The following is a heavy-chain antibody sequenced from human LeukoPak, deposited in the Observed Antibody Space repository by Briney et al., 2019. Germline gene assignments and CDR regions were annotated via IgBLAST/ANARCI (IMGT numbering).Heavy chain of an antibody. V-gene: IGHV3-30-3*01. D-gene: IGHD4-17*01. Sequence: GGSLRLSCAASGFTFSSYAMHWVRQAPGKGLEWVAVISYDGSNKYYADSVKGRFTISRDNSKNTLYLQMNSLRAEDTAVYYCAGIPLNTVTTWVGPFDYWGQGTLVTVSS. CDR3: AGIPLNTVTTWVGPFDY. CDR2: ISYDGSNK. J-gene: IGHJ4*02. CDR1: GFTFSSYA.